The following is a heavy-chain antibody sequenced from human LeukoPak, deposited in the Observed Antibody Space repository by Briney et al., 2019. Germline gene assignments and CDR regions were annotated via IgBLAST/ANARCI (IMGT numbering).Heavy chain of an antibody. J-gene: IGHJ4*02. Sequence: ASVKVSCKASGYTFTSYGISWVRQAPGQGLEWMGWISAYNGNTNYAQKLQGRVTMTTDTSTSTAYMELRSLRSDDTAVFYCAREVPYDSSRYYQPFDYWGQGTLVTVSS. CDR1: GYTFTSYG. V-gene: IGHV1-18*01. CDR2: ISAYNGNT. CDR3: AREVPYDSSRYYQPFDY. D-gene: IGHD3-22*01.